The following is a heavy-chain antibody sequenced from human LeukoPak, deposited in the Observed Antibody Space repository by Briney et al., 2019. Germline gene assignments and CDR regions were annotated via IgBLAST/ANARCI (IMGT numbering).Heavy chain of an antibody. Sequence: PGGSLRLSCAASGFTVGSNYMSWVRQAPGKGLERVSIIYRGGSTNYADSVKGRFTISRDTSKNTLYLQMSSLRTEDTAVYYCVKDLKAIVVVVTATFDYWGQGTLVTVSS. V-gene: IGHV3-66*01. CDR1: GFTVGSNY. CDR2: IYRGGST. J-gene: IGHJ4*02. D-gene: IGHD2-15*01. CDR3: VKDLKAIVVVVTATFDY.